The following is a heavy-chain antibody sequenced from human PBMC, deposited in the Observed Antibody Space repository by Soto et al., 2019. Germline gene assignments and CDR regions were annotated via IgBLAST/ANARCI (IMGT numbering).Heavy chain of an antibody. CDR2: IWYDGSNK. Sequence: GGSLRLSCAASGFTFSSYGMHWVRQAPGKGLEWVAVIWYDGSNKYYADSVKGRFTISRDNSKNTLYLQMNSLRAEDTAVYYCARGSVGAPDVVRDSGQGTLVTVSS. CDR1: GFTFSSYG. J-gene: IGHJ4*02. CDR3: ARGSVGAPDVVRD. V-gene: IGHV3-33*01. D-gene: IGHD1-26*01.